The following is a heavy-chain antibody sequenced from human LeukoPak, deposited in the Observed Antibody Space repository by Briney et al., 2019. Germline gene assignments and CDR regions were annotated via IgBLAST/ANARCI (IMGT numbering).Heavy chain of an antibody. D-gene: IGHD1-26*01. CDR2: IYYSGNT. CDR3: ASNLNSGSYLWPGYFDL. CDR1: SGAISSYY. Sequence: SETLSLTCTVSSGAISSYYWGWIRQPPGKGLEWIGYIYYSGNTIYNPSLRSRVTISVDTSKNQFSLKLSSVTAADTAVYYCASNLNSGSYLWPGYFDLWGRGTLVTVSS. V-gene: IGHV4-59*01. J-gene: IGHJ2*01.